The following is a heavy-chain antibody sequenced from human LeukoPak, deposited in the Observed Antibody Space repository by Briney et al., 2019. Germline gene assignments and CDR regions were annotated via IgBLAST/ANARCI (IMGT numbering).Heavy chain of an antibody. CDR1: GFTFSSYD. Sequence: GGSLRLSCAASGFTFSSYDMHWVRQATGKGLEWVSAIGTAGDTYYPGSVKGRFTISRENAKNSLYLQMNSLRAGDTAVYYCARFSSGTGGFDYWGQGTLVTVSS. D-gene: IGHD6-13*01. CDR2: IGTAGDT. J-gene: IGHJ4*02. CDR3: ARFSSGTGGFDY. V-gene: IGHV3-13*01.